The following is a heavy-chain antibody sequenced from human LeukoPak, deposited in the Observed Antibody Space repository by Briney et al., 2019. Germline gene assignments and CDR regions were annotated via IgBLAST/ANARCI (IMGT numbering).Heavy chain of an antibody. D-gene: IGHD6-13*01. CDR1: GYSFTSYY. Sequence: ASVKVSCKASGYSFTSYYMHWVRQAPGQGLEWMGIINPSGGTTNYAQKFQGRVTMTRDTSTSTVYMELSSLRSEDTAVYYCASIIVAAAGRGYYYYGMDVWGQGTTVTVSS. CDR2: INPSGGTT. J-gene: IGHJ6*02. CDR3: ASIIVAAAGRGYYYYGMDV. V-gene: IGHV1-46*01.